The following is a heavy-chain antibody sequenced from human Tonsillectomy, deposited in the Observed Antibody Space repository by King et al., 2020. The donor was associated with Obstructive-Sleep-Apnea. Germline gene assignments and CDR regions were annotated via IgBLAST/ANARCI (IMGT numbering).Heavy chain of an antibody. CDR2: INHSGSP. J-gene: IGHJ4*02. D-gene: IGHD1-1*01. Sequence: VQLQQWGAGLLKPSQTLSLTCAVYGGSFSGYYWSWIRQPPGKGLEWIGEINHSGSPNYNPSLKSRVTNSVDTSKNQFSLKLSSVTAADTAVYYCARGIKRSGRPGTNGFNYWGQGTLVTVSS. V-gene: IGHV4-34*01. CDR1: GGSFSGYY. CDR3: ARGIKRSGRPGTNGFNY.